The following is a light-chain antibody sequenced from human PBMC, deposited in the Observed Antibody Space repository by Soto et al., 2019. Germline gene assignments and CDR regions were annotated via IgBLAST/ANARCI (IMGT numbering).Light chain of an antibody. J-gene: IGKJ1*01. CDR1: QSISSW. V-gene: IGKV1-5*01. CDR2: DAS. CDR3: QQYNSYPWT. Sequence: DIQMTQSPSTLSASVGDRVTITCRASQSISSWLAWYQQKPGKAPKLLIYDASTLESGVPSRFSGSGAGTEFTLTISSLQPDDVGTFYCQQYNSYPWTFGQGTKV.